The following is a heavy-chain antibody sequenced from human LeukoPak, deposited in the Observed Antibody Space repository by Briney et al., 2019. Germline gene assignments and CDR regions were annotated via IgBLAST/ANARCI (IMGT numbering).Heavy chain of an antibody. Sequence: GGSLRLSCAASGFTFSSYAMSWVRQAPGKGLEWVSAIRGSGGSTYYADSVKGRFTISRDNSKNTLYLQINSLRDEDTAVSYCSKEGAYGANSPIDYWGQGTLVTVSS. CDR2: IRGSGGST. J-gene: IGHJ4*02. D-gene: IGHD4-23*01. CDR3: SKEGAYGANSPIDY. V-gene: IGHV3-23*01. CDR1: GFTFSSYA.